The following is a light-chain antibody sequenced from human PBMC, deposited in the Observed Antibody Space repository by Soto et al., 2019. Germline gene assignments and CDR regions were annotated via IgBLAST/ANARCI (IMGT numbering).Light chain of an antibody. V-gene: IGKV1-39*01. CDR1: QNINSY. J-gene: IGKJ2*01. CDR2: AAS. CDR3: QQSSSTPVYT. Sequence: DIQLTQSPSSLSASVGDRVTITCRASQNINSYLNWYQQRPGKAPKLLIYAASRLQSGVPSRFSGTRSGTDFTLTISSLQPEDFATYYCQQSSSTPVYTFGQGTKLDI.